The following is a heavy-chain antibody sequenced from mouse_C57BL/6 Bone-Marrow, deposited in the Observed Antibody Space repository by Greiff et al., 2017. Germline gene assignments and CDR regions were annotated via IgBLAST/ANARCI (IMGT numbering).Heavy chain of an antibody. CDR1: GFSLTSYG. J-gene: IGHJ2*01. CDR3: ARKVHSQVYFDY. CDR2: IWSGGST. Sequence: VKLVESGPGLVQPSQRLSITCTVSGFSLTSYGVHWVRQSPGKGLEWLGVIWSGGSTDYNAAFISRLSISKDNSKSQVFFKMNSLQADDTAIYYCARKVHSQVYFDYWGQGTTLTVSS. V-gene: IGHV2-2*01.